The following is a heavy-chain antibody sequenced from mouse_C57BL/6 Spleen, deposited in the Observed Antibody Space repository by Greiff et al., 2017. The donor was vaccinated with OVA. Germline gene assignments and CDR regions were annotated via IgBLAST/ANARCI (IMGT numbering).Heavy chain of an antibody. V-gene: IGHV1-55*01. CDR3: ATPYYYSSTGY. Sequence: QVHVKQPGAELVKPGASVKMSCKASGYTFTSYWITWVKQRPGQGLEWIGDIYPGSGSTNYNEKFKSKATLTVDTSSSTAYMQLSSLTSEDSAVYYCATPYYYSSTGYWGQGTLVTVSA. D-gene: IGHD2-5*01. CDR2: IYPGSGST. J-gene: IGHJ3*01. CDR1: GYTFTSYW.